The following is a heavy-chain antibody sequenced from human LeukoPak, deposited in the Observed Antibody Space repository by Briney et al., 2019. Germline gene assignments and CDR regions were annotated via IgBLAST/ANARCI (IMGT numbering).Heavy chain of an antibody. Sequence: SETLSLTCSVSGGSIKTSNWWSWVRQLPGRGLEWIGSVYFTGATAYNPSLRGRLTISIDTSKTQFSLSLTAVTAADRALYYCARGARSYFYDAYGYENDYYYMDTWGTGTTVTVSS. CDR1: GGSIKTSNW. D-gene: IGHD5-18*01. CDR2: VYFTGAT. V-gene: IGHV4-59*13. CDR3: ARGARSYFYDAYGYENDYYYMDT. J-gene: IGHJ6*03.